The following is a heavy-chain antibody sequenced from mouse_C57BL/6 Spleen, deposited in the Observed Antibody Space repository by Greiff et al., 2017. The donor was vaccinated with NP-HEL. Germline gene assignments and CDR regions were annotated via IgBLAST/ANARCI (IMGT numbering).Heavy chain of an antibody. J-gene: IGHJ4*01. CDR1: GYTFTSYW. CDR2: IYPSDSET. D-gene: IGHD1-1*01. CDR3: ARGTTVVEDAMDY. V-gene: IGHV1-61*01. Sequence: QVQLQQPGAELVRPGSSVKLSCKASGYTFTSYWMDWVKQRPGQGLEWIGNIYPSDSETHYNQKFKDKATLTVDKSSSTAYMQLSRLTSEDSAVYYCARGTTVVEDAMDYWGQGTSVTVSS.